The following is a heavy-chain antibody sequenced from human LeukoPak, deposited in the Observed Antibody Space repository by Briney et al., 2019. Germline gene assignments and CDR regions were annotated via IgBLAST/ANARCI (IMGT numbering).Heavy chain of an antibody. CDR2: IYSGGTT. D-gene: IGHD3-10*01. J-gene: IGHJ4*02. CDR3: ARKSDSLLVREGDC. Sequence: GGSLSLSCTASRFTVYRNYMIWVRQAPGKGVECVSVIYSGGTTWYADSVKGRFTISRDTNTLYLQMNSLRAEDTAVYYCARKSDSLLVREGDCWGQGTLVTVSS. CDR1: RFTVYRNY. V-gene: IGHV3-66*01.